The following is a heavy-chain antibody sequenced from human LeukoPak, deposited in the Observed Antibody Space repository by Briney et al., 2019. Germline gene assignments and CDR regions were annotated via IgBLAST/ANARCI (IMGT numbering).Heavy chain of an antibody. D-gene: IGHD6-19*01. Sequence: PGGSLRLSCAASGFTFSSYDMHWVRQAPGKGLEWVAFIRYDGSNKYYADSVKGRFTISRDNSKNTLFLQMNSLRAEDTAVYYCAKGPPRQWLVLYYWGQGTLVTVSS. J-gene: IGHJ4*02. CDR2: IRYDGSNK. CDR1: GFTFSSYD. CDR3: AKGPPRQWLVLYY. V-gene: IGHV3-30*02.